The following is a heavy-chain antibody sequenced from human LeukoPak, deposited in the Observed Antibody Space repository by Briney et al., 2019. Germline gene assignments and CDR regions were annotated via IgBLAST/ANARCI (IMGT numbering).Heavy chain of an antibody. V-gene: IGHV4-59*01. CDR1: GGSISYYY. J-gene: IGHJ4*02. D-gene: IGHD2-15*01. Sequence: SETLSLTCTVSGGSISYYYWSWIRQSPGKGLEWIGYIYYNGSTNYNPSLKSRVTISVDMSKNQFSLKVTSVTAADTAIYYCARKGGHFNYWGQGTLVTVSS. CDR3: ARKGGHFNY. CDR2: IYYNGST.